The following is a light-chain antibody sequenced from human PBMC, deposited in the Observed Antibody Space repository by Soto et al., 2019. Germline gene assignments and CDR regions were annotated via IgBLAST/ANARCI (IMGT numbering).Light chain of an antibody. CDR2: GAS. J-gene: IGKJ1*01. Sequence: EIVMTQSPATLSVSPGERATLSCRASQSVPRSYLAWYQQKPGQAPRLLIYGASTRATGIPARFSGSGSGTEFTLTISSLQSEDFAVYYCQQYNNWPRTFGQGTKVDIK. V-gene: IGKV3-15*01. CDR3: QQYNNWPRT. CDR1: QSVPRSY.